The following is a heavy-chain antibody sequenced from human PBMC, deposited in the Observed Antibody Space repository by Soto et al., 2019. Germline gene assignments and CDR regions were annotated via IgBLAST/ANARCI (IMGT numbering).Heavy chain of an antibody. CDR3: AREGCSGGSCYGGFDY. D-gene: IGHD2-15*01. J-gene: IGHJ4*02. Sequence: QVQLVESGGGVVQPGRSLRLSCAASGFTFSSYGMHWVRQAPGKGLEWVAVISYDGSNKYYADSVKGRFTISRDNSKNTLYLQMNSLRAEDTAVYYCAREGCSGGSCYGGFDYWGQGTLVTVSS. CDR2: ISYDGSNK. CDR1: GFTFSSYG. V-gene: IGHV3-30*03.